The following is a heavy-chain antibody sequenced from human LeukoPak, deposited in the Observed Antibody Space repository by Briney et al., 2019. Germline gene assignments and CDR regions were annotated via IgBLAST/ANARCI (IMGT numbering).Heavy chain of an antibody. V-gene: IGHV4-38-2*02. Sequence: SETLSLTCTVSGYSISSGYYWGWIRQPPGQGLEWTGSIDHSGSTYYNPSLKSRITISVDTSKNQFSLKLSSVTAADTAVYYCAKVKRDGYISNWFDPWGQGTLVTVSS. CDR2: IDHSGST. J-gene: IGHJ5*02. D-gene: IGHD5-24*01. CDR3: AKVKRDGYISNWFDP. CDR1: GYSISSGYY.